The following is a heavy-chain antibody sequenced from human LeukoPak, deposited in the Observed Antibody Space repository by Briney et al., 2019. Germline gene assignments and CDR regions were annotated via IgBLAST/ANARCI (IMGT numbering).Heavy chain of an antibody. V-gene: IGHV3-11*06. CDR1: GFTFSDYY. D-gene: IGHD6-19*01. Sequence: KPGGSLRLSCAASGFTFSDYYMSWIRQAPGNGLEWVSYISSSSSYTNYADSVKGRFTISRDNAKNSLYLQMNGLRAEDTAVYYCARDGAVAGTVVDYWGQGTLVTVSS. CDR2: ISSSSSYT. J-gene: IGHJ4*02. CDR3: ARDGAVAGTVVDY.